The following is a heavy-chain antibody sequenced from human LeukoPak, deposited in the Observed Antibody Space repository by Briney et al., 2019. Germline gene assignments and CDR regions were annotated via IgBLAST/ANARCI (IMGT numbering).Heavy chain of an antibody. CDR1: GYRFTSYW. CDR2: VYPGDSDA. Sequence: GESLKISCKGSGYRFTSYWIGWVRQMPGKGPEWMGSVYPGDSDARYSPSFQGQVTVSADRSISTAYLQWSSLKASDTAMYYCARQFYYDRSGFFEGAYWGQGSLVTVSS. D-gene: IGHD3-22*01. CDR3: ARQFYYDRSGFFEGAY. J-gene: IGHJ4*02. V-gene: IGHV5-51*01.